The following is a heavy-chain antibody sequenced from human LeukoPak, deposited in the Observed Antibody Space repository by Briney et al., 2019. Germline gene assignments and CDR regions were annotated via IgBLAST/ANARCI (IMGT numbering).Heavy chain of an antibody. J-gene: IGHJ3*02. CDR2: IYTSGST. CDR3: ARDWAQNYYDPAFDI. CDR1: GGSISTANYY. Sequence: PSETLSLTCTVSGGSISTANYYWSWIRQPAGKGLEWIGRIYTSGSTNYNPSLKSRVTMSVDTSKNQFSLKLSSVTAADTAVYYCARDWAQNYYDPAFDIWGQGTMVTVSS. V-gene: IGHV4-61*02. D-gene: IGHD3-22*01.